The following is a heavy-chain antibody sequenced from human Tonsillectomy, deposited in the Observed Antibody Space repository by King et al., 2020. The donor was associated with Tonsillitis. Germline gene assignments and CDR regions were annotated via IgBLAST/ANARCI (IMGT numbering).Heavy chain of an antibody. CDR3: ARDGQGYYYMEV. CDR2: IWYNGNFH. J-gene: IGHJ6*03. CDR1: GFTFSSYG. V-gene: IGHV3-33*01. Sequence: QVQLVESGGGVVPPGRSLRLSCEASGFTFSSYGMHWVLQAPGKGLEWVAVIWYNGNFHYSADFGKGRFTISRDNSKHTLDLEMNTLRADETAVYYCARDGQGYYYMEVWGKGTTVTVSS. D-gene: IGHD3-22*01.